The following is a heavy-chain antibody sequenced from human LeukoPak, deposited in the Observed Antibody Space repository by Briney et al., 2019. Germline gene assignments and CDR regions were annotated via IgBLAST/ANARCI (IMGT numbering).Heavy chain of an antibody. CDR2: IIPIFGTA. D-gene: IGHD3-16*01. Sequence: ASVKVSCKASGGTFSSYAISWVRQAPGQGLEWMGGIIPIFGTANYAQKFQGRVTITTDESTSTAYMELSILRSEDTAVYYCARGHAGGYYYYMDVWGKGTTVTVSS. CDR3: ARGHAGGYYYYMDV. J-gene: IGHJ6*03. V-gene: IGHV1-69*05. CDR1: GGTFSSYA.